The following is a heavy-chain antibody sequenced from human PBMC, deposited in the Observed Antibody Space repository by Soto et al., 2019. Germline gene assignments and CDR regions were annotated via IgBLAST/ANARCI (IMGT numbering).Heavy chain of an antibody. CDR3: ARAPYDFWSGYLYYFDY. CDR2: TYYRSKWYN. V-gene: IGHV6-1*01. CDR1: GDSVSSNSAA. D-gene: IGHD3-3*01. J-gene: IGHJ4*02. Sequence: SQTLSLTCAISGDSVSSNSAAWNWIRQSPSRGLEWLGRTYYRSKWYNDYAVSVKGRITINPDTSKNQFSLQLNSVTPEDTAVYYCARAPYDFWSGYLYYFDYRGQVPLVPVSS.